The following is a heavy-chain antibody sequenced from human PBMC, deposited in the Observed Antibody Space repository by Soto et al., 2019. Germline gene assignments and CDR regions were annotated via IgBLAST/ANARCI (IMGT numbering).Heavy chain of an antibody. J-gene: IGHJ4*02. CDR1: GYTFTSYA. Sequence: QVQLVQSGAEVKKPGASVKVSCKASGYTFTSYAMHWVRQAPGQRLEWMGWINAGNGNTGYAQKFQGRVTMTRNTSISTAYMELSSLRSEDTAVYYCARSVATIDDYWGQGTLVTVSS. CDR2: INAGNGNT. V-gene: IGHV1-3*01. CDR3: ARSVATIDDY. D-gene: IGHD5-12*01.